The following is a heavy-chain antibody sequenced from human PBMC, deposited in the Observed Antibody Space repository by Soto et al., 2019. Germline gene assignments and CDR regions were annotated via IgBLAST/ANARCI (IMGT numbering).Heavy chain of an antibody. D-gene: IGHD3-3*01. Sequence: GGSLRLSCVASGFTYSNYWMAWVRQVPGKGLEWVAYMNPDGSQTFYVDSVKGRFTISRDNAKNSLYLQVSSLRIDDTAVYYCATEPRLLAYWGQGTLVTVSS. J-gene: IGHJ1*01. CDR3: ATEPRLLAY. CDR1: GFTYSNYW. CDR2: MNPDGSQT. V-gene: IGHV3-7*03.